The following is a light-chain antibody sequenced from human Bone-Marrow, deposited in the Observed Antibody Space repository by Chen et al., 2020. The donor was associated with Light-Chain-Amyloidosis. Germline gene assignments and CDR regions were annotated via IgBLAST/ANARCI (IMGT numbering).Light chain of an antibody. CDR2: EVT. CDR3: SSYTITNTIV. Sequence: QSALTQPSSVSGSPGQSITTSCTGTSSDVGGDNHVSWYQQHPDKAPKLMIYEVTNRPSWVPDRFSGSKSDNTASLTISGLQTEDEADYFCSSYTITNTIVFGSGTRVTVL. V-gene: IGLV2-14*01. J-gene: IGLJ1*01. CDR1: SSDVGGDNH.